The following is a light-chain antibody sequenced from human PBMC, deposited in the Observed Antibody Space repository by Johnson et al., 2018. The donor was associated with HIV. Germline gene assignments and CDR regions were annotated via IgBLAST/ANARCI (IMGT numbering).Light chain of an antibody. Sequence: QSVLTQPPSVSAAPGQRVTRSYSGSSSNIGNNYVSWYQQLPGTAPKLLIYDNNKRPSGIPDRFSGSKSGTSATLGIPGLPTGDEADYYCGTWDSSLSAYVFGTGTKVTVV. CDR2: DNN. CDR3: GTWDSSLSAYV. J-gene: IGLJ1*01. CDR1: SSNIGNNY. V-gene: IGLV1-51*01.